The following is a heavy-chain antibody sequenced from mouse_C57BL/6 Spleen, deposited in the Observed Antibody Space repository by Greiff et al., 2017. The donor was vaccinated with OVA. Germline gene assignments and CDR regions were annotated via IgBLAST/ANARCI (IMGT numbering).Heavy chain of an antibody. Sequence: QVQLQQSGAELVKPGASVKLSCKASGYTFTSYWMHWVKQRPGQGLEWIGMIHPNSGSTNYNEKFKSKATLTVDKSSSTAYMQLSSLTSEDSAVYYCARWVAQGYFDYWGQGTTLTVSS. J-gene: IGHJ2*01. CDR3: ARWVAQGYFDY. CDR1: GYTFTSYW. D-gene: IGHD3-2*02. CDR2: IHPNSGST. V-gene: IGHV1-64*01.